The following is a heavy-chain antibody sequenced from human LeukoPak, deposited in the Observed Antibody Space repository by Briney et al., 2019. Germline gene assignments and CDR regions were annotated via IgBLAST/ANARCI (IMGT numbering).Heavy chain of an antibody. D-gene: IGHD3-10*01. Sequence: ASVKVSCKASGYTFTGYYMHWVRQAPGQGLEWMGWINPNSGGTNYAQKFQGRVTMTRDTSISTAYMELSRLRSDDTAVYYCARGSAYYYGSGGEFDPWGQGTLVTVSS. CDR2: INPNSGGT. CDR3: ARGSAYYYGSGGEFDP. CDR1: GYTFTGYY. V-gene: IGHV1-2*02. J-gene: IGHJ5*02.